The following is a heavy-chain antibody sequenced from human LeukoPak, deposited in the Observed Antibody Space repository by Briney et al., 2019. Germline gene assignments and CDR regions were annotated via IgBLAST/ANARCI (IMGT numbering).Heavy chain of an antibody. CDR2: IPHSGTT. V-gene: IGHV4-4*02. D-gene: IGHD3-10*01. Sequence: SGTLSLTCAVSGASMSRSDWWTWVRQPPGKGLEWIGEIPHSGTTNYNPSLESRVTISLDKSKNQFSLNLSSVTAADTAVYYCARGYYYGSGRPGDNWFDPWGQGMLVTISA. CDR3: ARGYYYGSGRPGDNWFDP. CDR1: GASMSRSDW. J-gene: IGHJ5*02.